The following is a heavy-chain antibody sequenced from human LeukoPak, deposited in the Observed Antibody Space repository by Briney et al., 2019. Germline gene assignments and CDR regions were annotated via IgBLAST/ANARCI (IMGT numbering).Heavy chain of an antibody. CDR2: IYSDNT. J-gene: IGHJ4*02. V-gene: IGHV3-53*01. CDR3: ARRAGAYSHPYDY. CDR1: GFTVSSNS. Sequence: GGSLRLSCTVSGFTVSSNSMSWVRQAPGKGLEWVSFIYSDNTHNSDAVTGRVTISRDNSKNTLYLQMNSLRAEDTAVYYCARRAGAYSHPYDYWGQGTLVTVSS. D-gene: IGHD4/OR15-4a*01.